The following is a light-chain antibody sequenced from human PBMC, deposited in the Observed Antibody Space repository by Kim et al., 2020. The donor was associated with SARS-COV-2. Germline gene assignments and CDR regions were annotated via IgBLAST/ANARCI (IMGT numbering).Light chain of an antibody. CDR1: SSDVGGYNY. Sequence: GPSMTISCTGTSSDVGGYNYVSWYQQYPGKAPKVMIYDVSKRPSGVSNRFSGSKSGNTASLTISGLQAEDEADYYCSSYTSSNTWVFGGGTQLTVL. V-gene: IGLV2-14*04. CDR2: DVS. CDR3: SSYTSSNTWV. J-gene: IGLJ3*02.